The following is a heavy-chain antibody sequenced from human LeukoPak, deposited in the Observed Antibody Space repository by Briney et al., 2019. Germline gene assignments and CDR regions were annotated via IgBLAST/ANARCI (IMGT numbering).Heavy chain of an antibody. V-gene: IGHV3-30-3*01. CDR2: ISFDGGNK. Sequence: PGGSLRLSCAASGFTFTSYAMHWVCQAPPKGLEWVAVISFDGGNKYYADSVKGRFTISRDNSKSTLYLQMNSLRAEDTAVYYCARNYGGNSCPDYWGQGTLVTVSS. CDR1: GFTFTSYA. D-gene: IGHD4-23*01. J-gene: IGHJ4*02. CDR3: ARNYGGNSCPDY.